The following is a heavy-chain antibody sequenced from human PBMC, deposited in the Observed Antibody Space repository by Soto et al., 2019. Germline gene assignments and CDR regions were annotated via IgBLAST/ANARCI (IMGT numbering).Heavy chain of an antibody. CDR3: ASLHAVAASSSQNY. CDR1: GGSISSSSYY. Sequence: PSETLSLTCTVSGGSISSSSYYWGWIRQPPGKGLEWIGRIYYSGSTYYNPSLKRRVTIYVDTSKNQFSLKLSSVTAADTAVYYCASLHAVAASSSQNYRGPGTLVTVSS. J-gene: IGHJ4*02. D-gene: IGHD6-19*01. CDR2: IYYSGST. V-gene: IGHV4-39*01.